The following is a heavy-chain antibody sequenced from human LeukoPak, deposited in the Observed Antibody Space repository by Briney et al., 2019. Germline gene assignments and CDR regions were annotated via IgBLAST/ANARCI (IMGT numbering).Heavy chain of an antibody. V-gene: IGHV1-18*01. CDR3: ARAEATTVTTVDYFDY. CDR2: ISAYNGNT. Sequence: ASVKVSCKASGYTFTSYGISWVRQAPGQGLEWMGWISAYNGNTNYAQKLQGRVTMTTDTSTSTAYMELRSLRSDDTAVYYCARAEATTVTTVDYFDYWGQGTLVTVSS. CDR1: GYTFTSYG. J-gene: IGHJ4*02. D-gene: IGHD4-11*01.